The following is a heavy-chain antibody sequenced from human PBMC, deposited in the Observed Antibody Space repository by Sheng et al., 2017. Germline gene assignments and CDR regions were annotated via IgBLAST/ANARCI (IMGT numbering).Heavy chain of an antibody. J-gene: IGHJ4*02. V-gene: IGHV4-34*01. CDR1: GGSFSGYY. CDR3: ARAKNRVGAMDY. CDR2: VNHSGST. Sequence: QVQLQQWGAGLLKPSETLSLTCAVYGGSFSGYYWSWIRQPPREGAWSGLGKVNHSGSTNYNPSLKSRVTISVDTSKNQFSLKLSSVTAADTAVYYCARAKNRVGAMDYWGQGTLVTVSS. D-gene: IGHD1-26*01.